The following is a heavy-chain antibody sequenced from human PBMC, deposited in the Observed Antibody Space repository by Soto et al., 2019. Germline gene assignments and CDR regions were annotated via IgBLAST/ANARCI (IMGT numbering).Heavy chain of an antibody. V-gene: IGHV4-34*01. Sequence: LSLTCAVYGGSFSGCYWSWIRQPPGKGLEWIGEINHSGSTNYNPSLKSRVTISVDTSKNQFSLKLSSVTAADTAVYYCARGGRGLQLGYWGQGTVVT. CDR1: GGSFSGCY. CDR2: INHSGST. D-gene: IGHD5-12*01. CDR3: ARGGRGLQLGY. J-gene: IGHJ4*02.